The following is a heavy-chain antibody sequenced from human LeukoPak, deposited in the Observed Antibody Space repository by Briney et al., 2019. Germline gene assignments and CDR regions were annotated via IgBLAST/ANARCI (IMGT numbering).Heavy chain of an antibody. CDR2: IKNKAKSYIT. CDR1: GFTFSDHY. CDR3: ARGNRPAFDY. D-gene: IGHD1-14*01. V-gene: IGHV3-72*01. J-gene: IGHJ4*02. Sequence: GGSLRLSCAASGFTFSDHYMDWVRQAPGKGLEWVGRIKNKAKSYITEYAASVEGRFTISRDDSKNSLYLQMNSLRVEDTAVYYCARGNRPAFDYWGQGTLVTVSS.